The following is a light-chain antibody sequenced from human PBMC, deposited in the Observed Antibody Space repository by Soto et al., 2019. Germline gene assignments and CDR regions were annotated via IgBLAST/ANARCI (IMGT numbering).Light chain of an antibody. CDR2: DVS. Sequence: IQTTQYPSTVSAYVGDSVTITCRASQSITTWLAWYQQRPGKAPKLLIYDVSSLQSVVPSRFSGSGSGTEFTLTISSLQAEDVAVYYCQQSYSLPPPFGQGTRLEI. CDR1: QSITTW. J-gene: IGKJ5*01. V-gene: IGKV1-5*01. CDR3: QQSYSLPPP.